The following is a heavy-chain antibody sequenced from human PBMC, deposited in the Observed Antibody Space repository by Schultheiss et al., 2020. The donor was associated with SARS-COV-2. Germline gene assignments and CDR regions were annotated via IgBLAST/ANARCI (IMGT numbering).Heavy chain of an antibody. CDR3: VKESTYYYGSGSYGSYFDY. V-gene: IGHV3-21*01. CDR2: ISSSSSYI. D-gene: IGHD3-10*01. CDR1: GFTFSSYS. J-gene: IGHJ4*02. Sequence: GGSLRLSCAASGFTFSSYSMNWVRQAPGKGLEWVSSISSSSSYIYYADSVKGRFTISRDNSKNTLYLQMSSLRAEDTAVYYCVKESTYYYGSGSYGSYFDYWGQGTLVTVSS.